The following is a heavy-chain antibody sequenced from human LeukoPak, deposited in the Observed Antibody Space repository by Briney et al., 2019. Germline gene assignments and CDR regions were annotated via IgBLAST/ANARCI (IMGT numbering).Heavy chain of an antibody. Sequence: SETLSLTCTVSGGSISSYYWSWIRQPPGKGLEWIGSIYYSGSTYYNPSLKSRVTISVDTSKNQFSLKLSSVTAADTAVYYCARRTDYYDSSGYSDYFDYWGQGTLVTVSS. D-gene: IGHD3-22*01. V-gene: IGHV4-39*01. J-gene: IGHJ4*02. CDR2: IYYSGST. CDR1: GGSISSYY. CDR3: ARRTDYYDSSGYSDYFDY.